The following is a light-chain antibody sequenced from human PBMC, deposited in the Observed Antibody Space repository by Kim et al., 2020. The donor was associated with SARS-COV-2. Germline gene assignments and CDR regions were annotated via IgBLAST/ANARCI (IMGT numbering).Light chain of an antibody. Sequence: AFVGDRVTITCRASQSIDTYLNWYQHRPGKVPNLLIYAASSLQTGTPSRFSGSRSGTNFTLTITSLQPEDFATYYCQQSYRSWTFGQGTKVDIK. V-gene: IGKV1-39*01. CDR1: QSIDTY. J-gene: IGKJ1*01. CDR3: QQSYRSWT. CDR2: AAS.